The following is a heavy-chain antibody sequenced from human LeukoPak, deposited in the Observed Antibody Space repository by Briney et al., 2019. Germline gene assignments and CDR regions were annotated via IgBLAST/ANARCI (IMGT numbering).Heavy chain of an antibody. CDR1: GFTFDFYT. V-gene: IGHV3-21*01. D-gene: IGHD6-13*01. CDR3: ARDLGIAAGGY. Sequence: GGSLRLSCVASGFTFDFYTMDWLRQAPGKGPEWVASIHDSSNYIHYADSVRGRFTISRDNAKNSLYLQMNSLRAEDTAVYYCARDLGIAAGGYWGQGTLVTVSS. CDR2: IHDSSNYI. J-gene: IGHJ4*02.